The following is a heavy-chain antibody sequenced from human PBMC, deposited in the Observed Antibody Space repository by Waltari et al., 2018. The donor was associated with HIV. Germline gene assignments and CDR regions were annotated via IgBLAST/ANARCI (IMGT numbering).Heavy chain of an antibody. CDR2: ISSSSSYI. V-gene: IGHV3-21*01. J-gene: IGHJ3*02. Sequence: EVQLVESGGGLVKPGGSLRLSCAASGFTFSSYSMNWVRQAPGKGLEWVSSISSSSSYIYYADSVKGRFTISRDNAKNSLYLQMNSLRAEDTAVYYCARRFGDQGAVDIWGQGTMVTVSS. CDR3: ARRFGDQGAVDI. D-gene: IGHD3-10*01. CDR1: GFTFSSYS.